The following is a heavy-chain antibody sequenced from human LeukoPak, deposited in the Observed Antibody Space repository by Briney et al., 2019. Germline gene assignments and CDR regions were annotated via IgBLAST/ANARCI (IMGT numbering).Heavy chain of an antibody. V-gene: IGHV1-8*01. CDR3: ATASLFRRYFDY. Sequence: ASVKVSCKTSGYTFTSYDINWVRQASGQGLEWMGWINPNNGNTRYPQKFQGRVTMTRNISISTVYMELSSLGSGDTAVYYCATASLFRRYFDYWGQGTLVTVSS. CDR2: INPNNGNT. CDR1: GYTFTSYD. J-gene: IGHJ4*02. D-gene: IGHD5-24*01.